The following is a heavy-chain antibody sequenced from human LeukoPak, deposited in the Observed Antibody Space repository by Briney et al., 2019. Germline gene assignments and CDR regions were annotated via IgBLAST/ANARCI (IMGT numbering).Heavy chain of an antibody. Sequence: SETLSLTCSVSGGSLTNYYWGWIRQPPGKGLEFIGYIHSDGTTNYDSSLQSRVAISLDTSKIQFSLRLYSVTAADTALYFCARLNFRGGEALHYDSWGQGTLVTVSS. CDR1: GGSLTNYY. D-gene: IGHD3-16*01. V-gene: IGHV4-4*09. CDR3: ARLNFRGGEALHYDS. J-gene: IGHJ4*02. CDR2: IHSDGTT.